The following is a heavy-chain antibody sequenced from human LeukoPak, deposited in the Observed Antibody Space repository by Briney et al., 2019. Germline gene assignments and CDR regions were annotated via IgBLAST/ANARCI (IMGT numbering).Heavy chain of an antibody. CDR2: ISSSSSYI. V-gene: IGHV3-21*01. D-gene: IGHD6-13*01. CDR3: ASYSSSWYNAFDI. Sequence: PGGSLRLSCAASGFTFSSYSMSWVRQAPGKGLEWVSSISSSSSYIYYADSVKGRFTISRDNAKNSLYLQMNSLRAEDTAVYYCASYSSSWYNAFDIWGQGTMVTVS. CDR1: GFTFSSYS. J-gene: IGHJ3*02.